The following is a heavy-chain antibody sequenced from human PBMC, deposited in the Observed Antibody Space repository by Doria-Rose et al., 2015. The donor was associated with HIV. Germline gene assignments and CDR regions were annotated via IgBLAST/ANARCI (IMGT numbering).Heavy chain of an antibody. V-gene: IGHV4-4*09. CDR2: IYSSGGT. Sequence: VQLQESGPGLVKPAETLSLTCTVSGGSISSYYWNWIRQPPGKGLEWIGYIYSSGGTHYIPTHKGRTPISIDPSRISSPLKGSAFTAADTAVYYCARFRPSRGIYYSLDVWGKGTTVTVSS. D-gene: IGHD3-10*01. CDR1: GGSISSYY. CDR3: ARFRPSRGIYYSLDV. J-gene: IGHJ6*03.